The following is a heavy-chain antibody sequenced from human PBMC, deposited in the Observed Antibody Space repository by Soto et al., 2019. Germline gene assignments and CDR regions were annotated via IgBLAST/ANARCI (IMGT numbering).Heavy chain of an antibody. CDR1: GFSLSTSGVG. CDR3: VHARGCSYCYGMDV. Sequence: QITLKESGPTLVKPTQTLTLTCTFSGFSLSTSGVGVGWIRQPPGKALEWLALIYWDDDKRYSPSLKSRLTITKDAAKNQLVLTMTNMYPVITATYYFVHARGCSYCYGMDVWGHGTTVTVSS. D-gene: IGHD5-18*01. V-gene: IGHV2-5*02. J-gene: IGHJ6*02. CDR2: IYWDDDK.